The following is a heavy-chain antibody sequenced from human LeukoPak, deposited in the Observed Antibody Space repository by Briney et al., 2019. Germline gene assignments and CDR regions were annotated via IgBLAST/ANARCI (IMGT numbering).Heavy chain of an antibody. CDR2: IYSGGNT. D-gene: IGHD4-17*01. CDR1: GFTFSSYA. CDR3: ARRAGEYSHPYDY. V-gene: IGHV3-23*05. Sequence: PGGSLRLSCAASGFTFSSYAMSWVRQALGKGLEWVSFIYSGGNTHYSDSVKGRFTISRDNSRNTLYLQMNSLRAEDTAVYYCARRAGEYSHPYDYWGQGTLVTVSS. J-gene: IGHJ4*02.